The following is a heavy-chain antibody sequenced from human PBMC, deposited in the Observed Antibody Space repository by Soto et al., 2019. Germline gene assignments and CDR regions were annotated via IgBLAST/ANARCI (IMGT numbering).Heavy chain of an antibody. V-gene: IGHV3-33*03. CDR2: IWNDGTTE. CDR1: GLTFSDYG. CDR3: ATDVHGETDDFWRGSLGN. J-gene: IGHJ4*02. Sequence: QVQLVESGGRVVQPGKSLRLSCSVSGLTFSDYGVHWVRRAPGKGLEWVALIWNDGTTEYYIDSVKGRFTIYRDNSKNMLYLQMTNLRAEDTAVYYCATDVHGETDDFWRGSLGNWGQGTLVTVSS. D-gene: IGHD3-3*01.